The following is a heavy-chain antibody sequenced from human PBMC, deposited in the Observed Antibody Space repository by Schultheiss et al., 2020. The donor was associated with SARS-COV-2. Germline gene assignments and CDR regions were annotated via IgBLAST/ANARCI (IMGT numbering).Heavy chain of an antibody. CDR3: ARVEQLAPRYYYYYYGMDV. CDR2: ISGSGGST. D-gene: IGHD6-6*01. J-gene: IGHJ6*02. CDR1: GFTFSSYW. Sequence: GGSLRLSCAASGFTFSSYWMSWVRQAPGKGLEWVSAISGSGGSTYYADSVKGRFTISRDNSKNTLYLQMNSLRAEDTAVYYCARVEQLAPRYYYYYYGMDVWGQGTTVTVSS. V-gene: IGHV3-23*01.